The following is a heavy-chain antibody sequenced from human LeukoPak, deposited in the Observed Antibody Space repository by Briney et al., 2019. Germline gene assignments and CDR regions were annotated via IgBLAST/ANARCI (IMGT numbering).Heavy chain of an antibody. D-gene: IGHD3-22*01. CDR3: ARGGWLLLRRYYFDY. V-gene: IGHV4-34*01. CDR1: GGSFSGYY. CDR2: INPSGST. J-gene: IGHJ4*02. Sequence: PSETLSLTCAVYGGSFSGYYWSWTRQPPGKGLEWIGEINPSGSTNYNPSLKSRVTISVDTSKNQFSLKLSSVTAADTAVYYCARGGWLLLRRYYFDYWGQGTLVTVSS.